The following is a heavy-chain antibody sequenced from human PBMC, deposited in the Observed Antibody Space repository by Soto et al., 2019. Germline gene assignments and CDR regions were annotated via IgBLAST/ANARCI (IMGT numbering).Heavy chain of an antibody. CDR2: IYPGDSDT. J-gene: IGHJ4*02. Sequence: GESLKISCKGSGYSFTSYWIGWVRQMPGKGLEWMGIIYPGDSDTRYSPSFQGQVTISADKSISTAYLQWSSLKASDTAMYYCARHLPIDYYDSSGYLEYWGQGTLVTVSS. D-gene: IGHD3-22*01. CDR1: GYSFTSYW. V-gene: IGHV5-51*01. CDR3: ARHLPIDYYDSSGYLEY.